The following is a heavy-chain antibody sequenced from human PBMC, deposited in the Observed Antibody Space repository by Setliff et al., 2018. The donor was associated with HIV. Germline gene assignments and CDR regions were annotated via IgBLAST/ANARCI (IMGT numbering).Heavy chain of an antibody. CDR3: ARDAERGYSYGYDY. J-gene: IGHJ4*02. D-gene: IGHD5-18*01. V-gene: IGHV4-38-2*02. CDR2: VFHSGST. Sequence: SETLSLTCAVPGYSISSGYYWGWIRQPPGKGLEWIGSVFHSGSTYYNPSLKSRVTMSVDTSKNQFSLKLSSVTAADTAVYYCARDAERGYSYGYDYWGQGTLVTVSS. CDR1: GYSISSGYY.